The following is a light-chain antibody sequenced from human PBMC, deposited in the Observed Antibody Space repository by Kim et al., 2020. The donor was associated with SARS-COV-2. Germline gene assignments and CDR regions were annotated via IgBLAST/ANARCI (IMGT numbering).Light chain of an antibody. V-gene: IGKV1-39*01. CDR3: QQSYVTPRT. CDR1: QTISNY. Sequence: ASVGDSVTITCRKSQTISNYLNWYQQKPGNAPKLLIFTASTLQSGVPSRFSGRASGTDFTLTITSLQPEDFATYYCQQSYVTPRTFGQGTKVEVK. J-gene: IGKJ1*01. CDR2: TAS.